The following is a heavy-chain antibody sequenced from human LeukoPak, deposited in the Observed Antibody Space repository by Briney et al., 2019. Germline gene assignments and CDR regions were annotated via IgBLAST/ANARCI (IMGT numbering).Heavy chain of an antibody. D-gene: IGHD2/OR15-2a*01. CDR1: GGSISSYF. J-gene: IGHJ4*02. CDR2: IYYSGST. Sequence: PSETLSLTCTVSGGSISSYFWSWIRQPPGKGLEWIGYIYYSGSTTYNPSLKSRVTISIDTSKNQFSLKLSSVTAADTAVYYCARRGRGTLIGFDYWGQGTLVTVSS. CDR3: ARRGRGTLIGFDY. V-gene: IGHV4-59*01.